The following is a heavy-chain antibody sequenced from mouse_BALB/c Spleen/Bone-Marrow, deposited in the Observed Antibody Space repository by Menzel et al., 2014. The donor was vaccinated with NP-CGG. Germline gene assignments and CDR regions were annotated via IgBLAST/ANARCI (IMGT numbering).Heavy chain of an antibody. CDR3: TRDDGYYYSDY. CDR2: ISSGGSYT. J-gene: IGHJ2*01. D-gene: IGHD2-3*01. Sequence: EVMLVESGGGLVKPGGSLKLSCAASGFTFXSYTMSWVRQTPEKRLEWVATISSGGSYTYYPDSVKGRFTISRDNAKNTLYLQMSSLKSEDTAMYYCTRDDGYYYSDYWGQGTTLTVSS. V-gene: IGHV5-6-4*01. CDR1: GFTFXSYT.